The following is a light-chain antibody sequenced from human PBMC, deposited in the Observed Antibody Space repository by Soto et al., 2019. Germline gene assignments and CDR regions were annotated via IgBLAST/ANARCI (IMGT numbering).Light chain of an antibody. V-gene: IGLV2-23*02. J-gene: IGLJ2*01. Sequence: QSVLTQPASVSGSPGQSITISCTGTNSDIGSYDLVSWYQQHPGKAPKLMIYEVSKRPSGLSNRFSGSESGNTASLTISGLQAEDGADYYCCSYAGTSALVFGGGTKVTVL. CDR2: EVS. CDR3: CSYAGTSALV. CDR1: NSDIGSYDL.